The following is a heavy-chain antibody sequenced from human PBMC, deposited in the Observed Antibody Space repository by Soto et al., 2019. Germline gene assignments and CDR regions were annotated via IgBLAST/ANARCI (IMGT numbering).Heavy chain of an antibody. CDR1: GASMSSHY. D-gene: IGHD3-16*01. CDR2: ISYSGST. Sequence: EALSLTCTVSGASMSSHYWTWLRQSPGKGLEWIGYISYSGSTYYNPSHKSRVTISADTSRNQFSLKLSAVISADTAVYYCARADPDASVGYWGQGTLVTVSS. J-gene: IGHJ4*02. CDR3: ARADPDASVGY. V-gene: IGHV4-59*11.